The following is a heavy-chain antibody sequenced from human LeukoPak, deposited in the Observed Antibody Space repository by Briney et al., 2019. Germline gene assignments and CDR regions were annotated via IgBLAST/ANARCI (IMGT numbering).Heavy chain of an antibody. V-gene: IGHV3-23*01. CDR3: AKDLSWGYDFWSGYYPDYFDY. D-gene: IGHD3-3*01. Sequence: PGGSLRLSCAASGFPFSSYAMSWVRQAPGKGLEWVSAISGSGGSTYYADSVKGRFTISRDNSKNTLYLQMNSLRAEDTAVYYCAKDLSWGYDFWSGYYPDYFDYWGQGTLVTVSS. CDR2: ISGSGGST. CDR1: GFPFSSYA. J-gene: IGHJ4*02.